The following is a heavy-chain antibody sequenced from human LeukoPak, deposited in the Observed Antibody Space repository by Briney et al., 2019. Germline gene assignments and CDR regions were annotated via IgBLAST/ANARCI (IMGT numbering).Heavy chain of an antibody. Sequence: PSETLSLTCAVYGGSFSGYYWSWIRQPPGKGLEWIGEINHSGSTNYNPSLKSLVTISVDTSKNQFSLKLSSVTAADTAVYYCARGTAVYWFDPWGQGTLVTVSS. CDR3: ARGTAVYWFDP. CDR2: INHSGST. J-gene: IGHJ5*02. V-gene: IGHV4-34*01. CDR1: GGSFSGYY.